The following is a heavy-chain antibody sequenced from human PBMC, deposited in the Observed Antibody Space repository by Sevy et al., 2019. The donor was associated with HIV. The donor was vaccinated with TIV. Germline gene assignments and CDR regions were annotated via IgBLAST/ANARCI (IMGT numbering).Heavy chain of an antibody. V-gene: IGHV3-7*01. J-gene: IGHJ4*02. D-gene: IGHD6-13*01. Sequence: GGSLRLSCAASGFTFSIYWMTWVRQAPGKGLEWVANIKPDGSKKYYVDSVKGRFTISIDNAENSLYLQMNSLRAEDTAVYYCARAIALADSYWGQGTQVTVSS. CDR3: ARAIALADSY. CDR1: GFTFSIYW. CDR2: IKPDGSKK.